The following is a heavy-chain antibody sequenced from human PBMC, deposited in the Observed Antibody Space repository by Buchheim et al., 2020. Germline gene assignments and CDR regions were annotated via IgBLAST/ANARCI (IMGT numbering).Heavy chain of an antibody. CDR3: ARVGFDSGGYTGSYYYYYYMDV. J-gene: IGHJ6*03. Sequence: EVQLVESGGGLVQPGGSLRLSCAASGFTFSSYEMNWVRQAPGKGLEWVSYIISSGSTIYYADSVKGRFTISRDNAKNSLYLQMNSLRVEDTAVYYCARVGFDSGGYTGSYYYYYYMDVWGKGTT. V-gene: IGHV3-48*03. CDR1: GFTFSSYE. D-gene: IGHD3-22*01. CDR2: IISSGSTI.